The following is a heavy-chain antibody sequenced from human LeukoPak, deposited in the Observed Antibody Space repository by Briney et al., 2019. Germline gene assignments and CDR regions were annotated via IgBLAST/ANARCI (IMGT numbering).Heavy chain of an antibody. CDR3: ARDPGTTQTLHDAFDI. CDR2: ISTSSSYI. Sequence: PGGSLRLSCAASGFTFSAYWMHWVRQVPGKGLEWVSFISTSSSYIYYADSVKGRFTISRDNARNSLYLQMNSLRAEDTAVYYCARDPGTTQTLHDAFDIWGQGTMVTVSS. D-gene: IGHD1-7*01. CDR1: GFTFSAYW. J-gene: IGHJ3*02. V-gene: IGHV3-21*01.